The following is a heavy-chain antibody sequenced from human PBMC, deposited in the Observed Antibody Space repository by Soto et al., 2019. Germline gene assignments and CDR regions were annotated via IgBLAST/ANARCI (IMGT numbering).Heavy chain of an antibody. J-gene: IGHJ4*02. CDR3: ARDPLLTTVIYYFDF. CDR2: ISYDGSNN. CDR1: GFTFSSYA. V-gene: IGHV3-30-3*01. D-gene: IGHD4-4*01. Sequence: QVQLVESGGGVVQPGRSLRLSCAASGFTFSSYAMHWVRQAPGKGLEWVSVISYDGSNNYYADSVKGRFTISRDNSKNTRYLPMNSLRADDTAVYYCARDPLLTTVIYYFDFWVQGTLVTVSA.